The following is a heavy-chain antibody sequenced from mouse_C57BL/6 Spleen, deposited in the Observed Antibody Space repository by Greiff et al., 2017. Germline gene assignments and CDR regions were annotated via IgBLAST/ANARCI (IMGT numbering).Heavy chain of an antibody. CDR1: GFNIKDDN. D-gene: IGHD2-3*01. CDR2: IDPENGDT. CDR3: TTIRYDGYSSFAY. Sequence: DVQLQESGAELVRPGASVKLSCTASGFNIKDDNMHWVKQRPEQGLEWIGWIDPENGDTEYASKFQGKATITADTSSNTAYLQLSSVTSEDTAVYYCTTIRYDGYSSFAYWGQGTLVTVSA. J-gene: IGHJ3*01. V-gene: IGHV14-4*01.